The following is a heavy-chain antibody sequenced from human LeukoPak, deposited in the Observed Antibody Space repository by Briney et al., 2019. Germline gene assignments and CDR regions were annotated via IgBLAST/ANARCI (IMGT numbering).Heavy chain of an antibody. J-gene: IGHJ4*02. V-gene: IGHV4-59*08. D-gene: IGHD5-24*01. CDR1: GGSISNYY. CDR2: IYFSGSS. Sequence: PSETLSLTCTVSGGSISNYYWSWIRQSPGKGLEWIGYIYFSGSSNYNPSLKSRVTMSLDTSKNQFSLRLHSVTAADTAVYYCARHVRSGYNLLDYWGQGTLVTVSS. CDR3: ARHVRSGYNLLDY.